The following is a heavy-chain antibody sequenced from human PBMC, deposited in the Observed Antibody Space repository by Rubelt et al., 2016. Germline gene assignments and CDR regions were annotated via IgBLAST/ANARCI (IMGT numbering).Heavy chain of an antibody. D-gene: IGHD3-16*01. CDR2: INNDDGT. V-gene: IGHV3-64*04. CDR1: GFTFNNYG. Sequence: QVQLVESGGGVVQPGGSLRLSCAASGFTFNNYGMHWVRQAPGKGLEYVATINNDDGTYYADSVKGRFTISRDNSKNSLYLQMNILRDEDTAIYYCAREGGLDYWGQGTRVSVSS. CDR3: AREGGLDY. J-gene: IGHJ4*02.